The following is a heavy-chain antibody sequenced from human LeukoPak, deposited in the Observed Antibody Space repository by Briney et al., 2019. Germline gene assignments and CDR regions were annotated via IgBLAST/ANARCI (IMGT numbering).Heavy chain of an antibody. CDR1: GFTFSSYA. D-gene: IGHD6-19*01. J-gene: IGHJ4*02. V-gene: IGHV3-23*01. Sequence: GSLRLSFAASGFTFSSYAMSWVRQAPGKGLEWVSAISGSGGSTYYADSVKGRFTISRDNSKNTLYLQMNSLRAEDTAVYYCAKDMYSSGWYYFDYWGQGTLVTVSS. CDR3: AKDMYSSGWYYFDY. CDR2: ISGSGGST.